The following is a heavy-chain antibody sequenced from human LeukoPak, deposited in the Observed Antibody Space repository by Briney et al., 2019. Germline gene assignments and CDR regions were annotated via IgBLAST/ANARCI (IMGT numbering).Heavy chain of an antibody. CDR2: MNPNSGNT. J-gene: IGHJ4*02. CDR3: AREGSMVRGEIFDY. D-gene: IGHD3-10*01. V-gene: IGHV1-8*01. Sequence: ASVKVSCKASGYTFTSYDINWVRQATGQGLEWMGWMNPNSGNTGYAQKFQGRVTMTRNTSISTAYMELSSLRSEDTAVYYCAREGSMVRGEIFDYWGQGTLVTVSS. CDR1: GYTFTSYD.